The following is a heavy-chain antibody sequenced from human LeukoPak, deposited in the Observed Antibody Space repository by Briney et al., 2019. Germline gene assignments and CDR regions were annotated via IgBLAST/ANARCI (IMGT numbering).Heavy chain of an antibody. CDR1: GGSFSGYY. CDR2: IYYSGST. CDR3: ARARNCGGDCYHLDY. J-gene: IGHJ4*02. Sequence: SETLSLTCAVYGGSFSGYYWSWIRQPPGKGLEWIGYIYYSGSTNYNPSLKSRVTISVDTSRNQFSLKLSSVTAADTAVYYCARARNCGGDCYHLDYWGQGTLVTVSS. D-gene: IGHD2-21*02. V-gene: IGHV4-59*01.